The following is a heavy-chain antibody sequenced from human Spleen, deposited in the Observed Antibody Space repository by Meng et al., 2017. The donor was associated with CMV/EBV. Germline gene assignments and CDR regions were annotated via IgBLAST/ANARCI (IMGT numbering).Heavy chain of an antibody. CDR2: ISGSSTYI. CDR1: GFSFTTNT. J-gene: IGHJ6*02. CDR3: ARALGGYLYGMDV. Sequence: GGSLRLSCAASGFSFTTNTINWVRQAPGKGLEWLSSISGSSTYIYYADSMRGRFTISRDNAKSSLYLQRNSLRAEDTAVYFCARALGGYLYGMDVWGQGTTVTVSS. V-gene: IGHV3-21*01. D-gene: IGHD3-16*01.